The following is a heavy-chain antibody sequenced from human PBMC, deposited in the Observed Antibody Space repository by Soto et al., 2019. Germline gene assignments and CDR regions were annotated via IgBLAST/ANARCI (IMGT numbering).Heavy chain of an antibody. V-gene: IGHV3-23*01. CDR3: ASNMVFGEYGMDV. CDR2: ISGSAGNI. D-gene: IGHD3-10*02. Sequence: EVQLLESGGGLVQPGGSLRLSCAASGFTFSSSAMSWVRQAPGKGLEWVSAISGSAGNIYYADSVKGRFTISRDNSKNTLYLQMNSLRAEDTAVYYCASNMVFGEYGMDVWGQGTTVTVS. CDR1: GFTFSSSA. J-gene: IGHJ6*02.